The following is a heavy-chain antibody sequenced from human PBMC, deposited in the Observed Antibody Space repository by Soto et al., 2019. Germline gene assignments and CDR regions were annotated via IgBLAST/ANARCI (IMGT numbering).Heavy chain of an antibody. CDR3: AKVRAPGVVVVPAAIDYFDY. V-gene: IGHV3-23*01. CDR1: GFTFSSYA. CDR2: ISGSGGST. D-gene: IGHD2-2*01. J-gene: IGHJ4*02. Sequence: EVQLLESGGGLVQPGGSLRLSCAASGFTFSSYAMSWVRQAPGKGLEWVSAISGSGGSTYYADSVKGRFTISRDNSKTTLYLQMNSLRAEDTAVYYCAKVRAPGVVVVPAAIDYFDYWGQGTLVTVSS.